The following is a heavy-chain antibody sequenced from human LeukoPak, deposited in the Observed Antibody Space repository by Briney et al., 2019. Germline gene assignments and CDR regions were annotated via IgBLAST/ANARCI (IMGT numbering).Heavy chain of an antibody. CDR2: IYYSGST. Sequence: SETLSLTCTVSGGSITSYYWSWIRQPPGKGLEWIGSIYYSGSTNYNPSLKSRVTMSVDTSKNQFSLKLSSVTAADTAVYYCARETSQKGAHYMDVWGKGTTVTISS. CDR1: GGSITSYY. J-gene: IGHJ6*03. V-gene: IGHV4-59*01. D-gene: IGHD3-16*01. CDR3: ARETSQKGAHYMDV.